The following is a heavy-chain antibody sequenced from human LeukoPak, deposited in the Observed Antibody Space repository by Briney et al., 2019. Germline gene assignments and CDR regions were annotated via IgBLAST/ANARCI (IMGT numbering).Heavy chain of an antibody. CDR2: SYPDAGTT. Sequence: ASVKVSPTASGYTLSTYYIHWMRHTPAQGFEWMGVSYPDAGTTDHRTRFRDRFVMNADTATSRVYTKLRSLTSKDTGVYYCVREFVGGAFDYWGQGALITVSA. D-gene: IGHD3-3*01. V-gene: IGHV1-46*01. J-gene: IGHJ4*02. CDR1: GYTLSTYY. CDR3: VREFVGGAFDY.